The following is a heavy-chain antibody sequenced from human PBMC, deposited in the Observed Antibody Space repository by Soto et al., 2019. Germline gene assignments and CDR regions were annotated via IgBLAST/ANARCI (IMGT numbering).Heavy chain of an antibody. CDR3: ARETGTKIVEH. CDR1: GGTFSSYT. D-gene: IGHD3-22*01. Sequence: QVQLVQSGAEVKKPGSSVKVSCKASGGTFSSYTISWVRQAPGQGLEWMGRIIPILGIANYAQKFQGRITTTADKTTSTAYMELSSLKTEDTAVYYCARETGTKIVEHWGQGTLVTVSS. J-gene: IGHJ1*01. V-gene: IGHV1-69*02. CDR2: IIPILGIA.